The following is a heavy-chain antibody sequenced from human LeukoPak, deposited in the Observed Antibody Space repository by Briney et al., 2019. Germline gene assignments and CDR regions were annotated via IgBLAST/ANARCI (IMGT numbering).Heavy chain of an antibody. CDR1: GFTFSSYS. V-gene: IGHV3-21*01. CDR3: ARDWQQLVDY. Sequence: GGSLRLSCAASGFTFSSYSMNWVRQAPGKGLEWVSSISSSSSYIYYADSVKGRFTISRDNAENSLYLQMTSLRDEDTAVYYCARDWQQLVDYWGQGTLVTVSS. CDR2: ISSSSSYI. J-gene: IGHJ4*02. D-gene: IGHD6-13*01.